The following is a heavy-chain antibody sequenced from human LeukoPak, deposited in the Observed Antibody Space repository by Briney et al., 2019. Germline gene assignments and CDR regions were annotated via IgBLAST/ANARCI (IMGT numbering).Heavy chain of an antibody. CDR2: INHSGST. Sequence: PSETLSLTCAVYGGSFSGYYWSWIRQPPGKGLEWIGEINHSGSTNYNPSLKSRVTISVDTSKNQFSLKLSSVTAADTAVYYCARAQKDYATFDYWGQGTLVTVSS. CDR3: ARAQKDYATFDY. J-gene: IGHJ4*02. V-gene: IGHV4-34*01. D-gene: IGHD4-17*01. CDR1: GGSFSGYY.